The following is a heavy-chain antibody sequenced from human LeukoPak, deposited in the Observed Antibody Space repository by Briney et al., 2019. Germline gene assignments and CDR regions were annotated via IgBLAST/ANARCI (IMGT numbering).Heavy chain of an antibody. Sequence: SETLSLTCTVSGGSISSSSYYWGWIRQPPGKGLEWIVSIYYSGSTYYNPSLKSRVTISVDTSNNQFSLKLSSVTAADTAVYYCARRYYDSSGYYWVSPADYWGQGALVTVSS. CDR1: GGSISSSSYY. CDR2: IYYSGST. D-gene: IGHD3-22*01. J-gene: IGHJ4*02. CDR3: ARRYYDSSGYYWVSPADY. V-gene: IGHV4-39*01.